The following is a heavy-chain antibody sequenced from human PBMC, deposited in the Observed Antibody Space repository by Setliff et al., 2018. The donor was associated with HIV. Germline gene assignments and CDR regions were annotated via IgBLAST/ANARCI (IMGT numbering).Heavy chain of an antibody. J-gene: IGHJ3*02. V-gene: IGHV3-48*01. D-gene: IGHD1-20*01. Sequence: PGGSLRLSCVASGFSFSSYSMNWVRQTSGKGLEWLSYIFSGSDTADYADSVRGRFTISRDNAKNSLYLQMNSLRAEDTAVYYCVKDRTYMAFDIWGQGTMGTVSS. CDR3: VKDRTYMAFDI. CDR1: GFSFSSYS. CDR2: IFSGSDTA.